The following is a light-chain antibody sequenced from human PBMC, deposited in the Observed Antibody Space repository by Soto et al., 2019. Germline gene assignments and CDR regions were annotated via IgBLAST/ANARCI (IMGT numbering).Light chain of an antibody. V-gene: IGKV1-39*01. Sequence: DIQMTQSPSSLSASVGDRVTITCRASQSVSTLLNWYQQKPGKAPDLLIYDASSLQSGVPSRFSGSGSGTDFTLTISSLQPEDFATYYCQQSYSTRRTFGQGTKVEIK. CDR1: QSVSTL. CDR3: QQSYSTRRT. J-gene: IGKJ1*01. CDR2: DAS.